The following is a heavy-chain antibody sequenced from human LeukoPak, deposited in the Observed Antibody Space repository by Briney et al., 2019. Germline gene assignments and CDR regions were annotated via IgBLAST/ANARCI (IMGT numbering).Heavy chain of an antibody. CDR2: ISDSGSPI. Sequence: GGSLRLSCAASGFTFSSHEMNWVRQAPGKGLEWLSYISDSGSPIYYADSVKGRFTVSRDNAKNSLYLQMNRLRPEDTALYYCARQTLGATGYSAFDFWGQGTLVTVSS. V-gene: IGHV3-48*03. CDR3: ARQTLGATGYSAFDF. J-gene: IGHJ3*01. CDR1: GFTFSSHE. D-gene: IGHD3-9*01.